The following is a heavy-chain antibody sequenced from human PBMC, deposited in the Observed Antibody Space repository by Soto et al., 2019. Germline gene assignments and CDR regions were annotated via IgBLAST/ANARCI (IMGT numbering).Heavy chain of an antibody. CDR2: INHSGST. D-gene: IGHD5-18*01. Sequence: SETLSLTCAVYGGSFSGYYWSWIRQPPGKGLEWIGEINHSGSTNYNPSLKSRVTISVDTSKNQFSLKLSSVTAADTAVYYCARGGGYSYGLFDYWAQGTLVTVSS. CDR3: ARGGGYSYGLFDY. V-gene: IGHV4-34*01. J-gene: IGHJ4*02. CDR1: GGSFSGYY.